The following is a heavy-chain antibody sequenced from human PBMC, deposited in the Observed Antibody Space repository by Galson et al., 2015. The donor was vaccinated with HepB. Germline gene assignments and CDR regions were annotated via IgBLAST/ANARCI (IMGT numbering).Heavy chain of an antibody. V-gene: IGHV1-18*04. D-gene: IGHD3-10*01. CDR3: ARALYGSGSYYNDDAFDI. J-gene: IGHJ3*02. CDR1: GYTFTSYG. Sequence: SVKVSCKASGYTFTSYGISWVRQAPGQGLEWMGWIGAYNGNTNYAQKLQGRVTMTTDTSTSTAYMELRSLRSDDTAVYYCARALYGSGSYYNDDAFDIWGQGTMVTVSS. CDR2: IGAYNGNT.